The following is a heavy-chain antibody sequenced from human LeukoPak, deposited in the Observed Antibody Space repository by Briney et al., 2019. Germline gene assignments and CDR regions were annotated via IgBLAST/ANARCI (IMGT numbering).Heavy chain of an antibody. Sequence: GRSLRLSCAASRFTFSSYGMHWVRQAPGKGLEWVAVIWYDGSNKYYADSVKGRFTISRDNSKNTLYLQMNSLRAEDTAVYYCARFYGSGSYYPTYGMDVWGKGTTVTVSS. V-gene: IGHV3-33*01. J-gene: IGHJ6*04. CDR2: IWYDGSNK. CDR1: RFTFSSYG. CDR3: ARFYGSGSYYPTYGMDV. D-gene: IGHD3-10*01.